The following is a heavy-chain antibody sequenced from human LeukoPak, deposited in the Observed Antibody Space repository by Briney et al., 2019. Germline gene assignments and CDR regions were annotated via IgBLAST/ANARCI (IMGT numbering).Heavy chain of an antibody. CDR3: ARDLRGSDAFDI. V-gene: IGHV4-61*01. D-gene: IGHD4-23*01. CDR1: GGSISSSSYY. Sequence: SETLSLTCTVSGGSISSSSYYWGWIRQPPGKGLEWIGYIYYSGSTNYNPSLKSRVTISVDTSKNQFSLKLSSVTAADTAVYYCARDLRGSDAFDIWGQGTVVTVSS. J-gene: IGHJ3*02. CDR2: IYYSGST.